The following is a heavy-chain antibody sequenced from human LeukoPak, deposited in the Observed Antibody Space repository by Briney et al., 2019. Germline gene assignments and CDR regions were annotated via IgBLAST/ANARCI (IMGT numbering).Heavy chain of an antibody. D-gene: IGHD3-9*01. Sequence: SETLSLTCAVYGGSFSGYYWSWIRQPPGKGLEWIGEINHSGSTYYNPSLKGRVTISVDTSKNQFSLKLSSVTAADTAVYYCARGWYYDILTGYNDAFDIWGQGTMVTVSS. CDR3: ARGWYYDILTGYNDAFDI. CDR1: GGSFSGYY. J-gene: IGHJ3*02. V-gene: IGHV4-34*01. CDR2: INHSGST.